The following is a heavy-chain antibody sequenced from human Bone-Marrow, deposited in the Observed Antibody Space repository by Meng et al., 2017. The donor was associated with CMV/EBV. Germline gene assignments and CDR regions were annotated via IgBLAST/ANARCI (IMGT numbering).Heavy chain of an antibody. D-gene: IGHD4-17*01. CDR1: GFTFSSYS. CDR3: ARGWDYGDYFGDYYGMDV. V-gene: IGHV3-48*04. CDR2: ISSSSSTI. Sequence: GESLKISCAASGFTFSSYSMNWVRQAPGKGLEWVSYISSSSSTIYYADSVKGRFTISRDNAKNSLYLQMNSLRAEDTAVYYCARGWDYGDYFGDYYGMDVWGQGTTVTVSS. J-gene: IGHJ6*02.